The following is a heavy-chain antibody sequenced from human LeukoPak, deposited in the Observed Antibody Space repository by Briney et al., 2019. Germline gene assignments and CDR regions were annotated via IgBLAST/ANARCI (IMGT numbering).Heavy chain of an antibody. CDR2: ISDSGTST. J-gene: IGHJ4*02. D-gene: IGHD1-14*01. CDR1: GFTFRTSA. CDR3: ATDNHLAS. Sequence: GGSLRLSCAASGFTFRTSAMNWVRQAPGKGLEWVALISDSGTSTYYGESVTGRFSISRDNSNSRLFLQMNSLKVEDTASYFCATDNHLASWGQGTQVTVSA. V-gene: IGHV3-23*01.